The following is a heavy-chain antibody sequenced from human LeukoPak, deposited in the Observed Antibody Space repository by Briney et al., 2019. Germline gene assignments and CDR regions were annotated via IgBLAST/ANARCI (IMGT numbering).Heavy chain of an antibody. Sequence: SETLSLTCTVSGYSISSGYYWGWIRQPPGKGLEWIGSIYHSGSTYYNPSLKSRVTISVDTPKNQFSLKLSSVTAADTAVYYCARHSSSWDHYYYGMDVWGQGTTVTVSS. V-gene: IGHV4-38-2*02. CDR2: IYHSGST. D-gene: IGHD6-13*01. J-gene: IGHJ6*02. CDR3: ARHSSSWDHYYYGMDV. CDR1: GYSISSGYY.